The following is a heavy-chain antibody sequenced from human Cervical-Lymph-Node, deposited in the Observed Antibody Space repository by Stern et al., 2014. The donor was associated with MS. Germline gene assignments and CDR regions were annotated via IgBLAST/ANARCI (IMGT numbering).Heavy chain of an antibody. CDR1: GGSISSGGYY. CDR2: IYYSGST. V-gene: IGHV4-31*03. Sequence: QVQLQESGPGLVKPSQTLSLTCTVSGGSISSGGYYWSWIRPHPGKGLEWIGYIYYSGSTYYNPSLKSRVTISVDTSKNQFSLKLSSVTAADTAVYYCARGGIAAAGYFDYWGQGTLVTVSS. D-gene: IGHD6-13*01. J-gene: IGHJ4*02. CDR3: ARGGIAAAGYFDY.